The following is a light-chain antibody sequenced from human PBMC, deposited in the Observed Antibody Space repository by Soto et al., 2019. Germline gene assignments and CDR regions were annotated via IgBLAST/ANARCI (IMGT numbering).Light chain of an antibody. Sequence: QSALTQPASVSGSLGQSITISCTGSNRDIGAYNLVSWYQQYPDTAPKLIIYEVRNRPSGVSYRFTGSGSGNTASLTISALQADDESTFYCSSYTTTSTLLFGGGTKLTVL. CDR1: NRDIGAYNL. CDR2: EVR. J-gene: IGLJ3*02. V-gene: IGLV2-14*01. CDR3: SSYTTTSTLL.